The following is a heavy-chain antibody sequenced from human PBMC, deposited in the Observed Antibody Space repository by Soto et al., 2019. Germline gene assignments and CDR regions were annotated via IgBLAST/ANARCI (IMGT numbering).Heavy chain of an antibody. CDR2: IYYSGST. CDR3: ASPKIAFYNWFDP. CDR1: GGSISSSSYY. D-gene: IGHD3-3*02. V-gene: IGHV4-39*02. J-gene: IGHJ5*02. Sequence: QLQLQESGPGLVRPSETLSLTCTVSGGSISSSSYYWGWIRQPPGKGLEWIGSIYYSGSTYYNPSLKSRVTIPVDTSKNHFSLKLSSVTAADTAVYYCASPKIAFYNWFDPWGQGTLVTVSS.